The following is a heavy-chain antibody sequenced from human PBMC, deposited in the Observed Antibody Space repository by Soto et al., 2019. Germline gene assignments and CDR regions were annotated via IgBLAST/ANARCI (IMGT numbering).Heavy chain of an antibody. V-gene: IGHV3-33*01. CDR3: ARDNPPSYTSGRVYFYYGLDV. D-gene: IGHD6-19*01. CDR1: RFTLNNYG. Sequence: GGSLRLSCAASRFTLNNYGMHWVRQAPGKGLEWVAFIWHDGSYEFYADSVKGRFTVSRDNSENTLYLHLNSLRAEDTAVYYCARDNPPSYTSGRVYFYYGLDVWGQGITVTVSS. CDR2: IWHDGSYE. J-gene: IGHJ6*02.